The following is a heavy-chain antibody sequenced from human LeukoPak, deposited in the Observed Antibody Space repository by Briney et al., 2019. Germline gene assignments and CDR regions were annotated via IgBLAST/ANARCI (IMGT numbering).Heavy chain of an antibody. CDR3: AKDLIFGVVIIPVRNWFDP. Sequence: GGSLRPSCAASGFTFDDYAMHWVRQAPGKGLEWVSLISGDGGSTYYADSVKGRFTISRDNSKNSLYLQMNSLRTEDTALYYCAKDLIFGVVIIPVRNWFDPWGQGTLVTVSS. CDR1: GFTFDDYA. D-gene: IGHD3-3*01. V-gene: IGHV3-43*02. CDR2: ISGDGGST. J-gene: IGHJ5*02.